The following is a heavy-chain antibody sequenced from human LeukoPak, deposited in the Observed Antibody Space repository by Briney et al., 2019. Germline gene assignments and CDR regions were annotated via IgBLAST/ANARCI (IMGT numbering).Heavy chain of an antibody. Sequence: GASVKVSCKASGYTFTSYGIFWVRQAPGQGLEWMGWISTYNGNTNYAQKLQGRVTMTTDTSTSTAYMELRSLRSDDTAVYYCARVNTIFGVVTYNWFDPWGQGTLVTVSS. V-gene: IGHV1-18*01. J-gene: IGHJ5*02. CDR1: GYTFTSYG. D-gene: IGHD3-3*01. CDR2: ISTYNGNT. CDR3: ARVNTIFGVVTYNWFDP.